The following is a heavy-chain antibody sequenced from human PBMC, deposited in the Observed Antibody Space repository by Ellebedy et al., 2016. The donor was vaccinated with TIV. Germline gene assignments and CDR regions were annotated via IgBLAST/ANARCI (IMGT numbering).Heavy chain of an antibody. V-gene: IGHV1-18*01. CDR2: ISAYNGNT. CDR1: GYTFTSYG. D-gene: IGHD6-13*01. J-gene: IGHJ6*02. CDR3: AREFEGIAAAGDYYYYGMDV. Sequence: ASVKVSXXASGYTFTSYGISWVRQAPGQGLEWMGWISAYNGNTNYAQKLQGRVTMTTDTSTSTAYMELRSLRSDDTAVYYCAREFEGIAAAGDYYYYGMDVWGQGTTVTVSS.